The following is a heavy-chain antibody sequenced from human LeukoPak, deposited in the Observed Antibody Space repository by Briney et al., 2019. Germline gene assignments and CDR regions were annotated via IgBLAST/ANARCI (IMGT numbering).Heavy chain of an antibody. CDR1: GFTFSSYS. V-gene: IGHV3-21*01. CDR2: ISSSSSYI. D-gene: IGHD6-13*01. Sequence: GGSLRLSCAASGFTFSSYSMNWVRQAPGKGPEWVSSISSSSSYIYYADSVKGRFTISRDDAKNSLYLQMNSLRAEDTAVYYCAREISGPLAAAGGYYYYYMDVWGKGTTVTISS. CDR3: AREISGPLAAAGGYYYYYMDV. J-gene: IGHJ6*03.